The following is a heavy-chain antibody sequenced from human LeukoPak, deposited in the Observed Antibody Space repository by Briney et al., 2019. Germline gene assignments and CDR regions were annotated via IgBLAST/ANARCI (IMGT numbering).Heavy chain of an antibody. CDR1: GGSISSSSHY. J-gene: IGHJ4*02. V-gene: IGHV4-39*01. CDR2: IYYSGST. D-gene: IGHD4-17*01. Sequence: SETLSLTCTVSGGSISSSSHYWGWIRQPPGKGLEWIGSIYYSGSTYYNPSLKSRVTISVDTSKNQFSLKLSSVTAADTAVYYCARHDYGDYAGRLFDYWGQGTLVTVSS. CDR3: ARHDYGDYAGRLFDY.